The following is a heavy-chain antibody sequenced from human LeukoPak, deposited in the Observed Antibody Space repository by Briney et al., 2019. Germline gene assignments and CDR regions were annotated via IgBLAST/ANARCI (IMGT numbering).Heavy chain of an antibody. D-gene: IGHD3-22*01. CDR3: ANHRVGDYYDSSGKYYFDY. CDR2: FSGHGGGT. V-gene: IGHV3-23*01. Sequence: GGSLRLSCAAFGFTFSSYDMSWVRQAPGKGLEWVSSFSGHGGGTFYTDSVKGRFTISRDNSKNTLYLQMNSLRAEDTAVYYCANHRVGDYYDSSGKYYFDYWGQGTLVTVSP. CDR1: GFTFSSYD. J-gene: IGHJ4*02.